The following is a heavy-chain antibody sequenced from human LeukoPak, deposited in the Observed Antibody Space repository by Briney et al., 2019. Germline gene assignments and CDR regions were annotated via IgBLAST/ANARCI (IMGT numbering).Heavy chain of an antibody. V-gene: IGHV3-23*01. CDR3: AKGWFVQYVPPVV. CDR1: GFTFSSYA. CDR2: ISSSGGST. J-gene: IGHJ3*01. Sequence: GGSLRLSCAASGFTFSSYAMSWVRQAPGKGLEWVSAISSSGGSTYYADSVKGRFTISRDNSKNTLYLQMNSLRAEDTAVYYCAKGWFVQYVPPVVWGQGTMVTVSS. D-gene: IGHD3-10*01.